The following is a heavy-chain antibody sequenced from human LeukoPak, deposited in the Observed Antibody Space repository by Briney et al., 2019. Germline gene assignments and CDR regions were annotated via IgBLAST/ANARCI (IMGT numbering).Heavy chain of an antibody. D-gene: IGHD3-22*01. Sequence: PVASVKVSCKASGYTFTGYNMQWVRQAPGQGLEWMGVINPSSGNTNSAQKVQGRFTMTRDTSTNTVYLELRSLRPEDTAVYYCARGPGPAEDGGGYCFAWWGQGTLVTVSS. J-gene: IGHJ4*02. CDR3: ARGPGPAEDGGGYCFAW. CDR2: INPSSGNT. CDR1: GYTFTGYN. V-gene: IGHV1-46*01.